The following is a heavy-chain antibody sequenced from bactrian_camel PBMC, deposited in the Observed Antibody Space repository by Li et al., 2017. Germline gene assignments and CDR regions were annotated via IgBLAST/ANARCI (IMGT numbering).Heavy chain of an antibody. V-gene: IGHV3S63*01. D-gene: IGHD5*01. J-gene: IGHJ4*01. Sequence: HVQLVESGGGLVQAGGSLRLSCTASGLTFDDYAMGWFRQAPGKVREGVATINGQGTTTYVDSVKGRFTVSLDNTQRTMYLQMNSLKPEDTAMYYCAAAPCSYGGPALPLAANRFTDWGQGTQVTVS. CDR3: AAAPCSYGGPALPLAANRFTD. CDR1: GLTFDDYA. CDR2: INGQGTT.